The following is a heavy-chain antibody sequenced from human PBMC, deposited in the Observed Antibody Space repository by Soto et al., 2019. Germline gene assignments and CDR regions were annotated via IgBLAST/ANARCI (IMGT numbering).Heavy chain of an antibody. D-gene: IGHD3-22*01. CDR2: IYYSGST. Sequence: SETLSLTCTDHGASIISSSYYWGWMRQPPGKGLEWIGSIYYSGSTYYNPSLKSRVTISVDTSKSQFSLRLSPVTAADTAVYYCARRLYYDSSGFEGGGMDVWGQGTTVT. V-gene: IGHV4-39*01. CDR3: ARRLYYDSSGFEGGGMDV. CDR1: GASIISSSYY. J-gene: IGHJ6*02.